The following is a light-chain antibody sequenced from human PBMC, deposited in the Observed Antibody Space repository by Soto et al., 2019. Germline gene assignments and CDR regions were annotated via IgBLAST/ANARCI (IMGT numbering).Light chain of an antibody. CDR1: QDTSSF. Sequence: DIQMTQSPSSLSASVGDRVTITCQASQDTSSFLSCYQQRPGQAPKLLIFDASNLETGVPSGFSGSGSGTDFTFTISSLQPEDVATYYCPQYDNLPFDGGTKVDIK. CDR2: DAS. V-gene: IGKV1-33*01. CDR3: PQYDNLP. J-gene: IGKJ4*01.